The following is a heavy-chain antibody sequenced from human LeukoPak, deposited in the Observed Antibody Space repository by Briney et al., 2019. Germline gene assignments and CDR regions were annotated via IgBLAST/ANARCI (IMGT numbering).Heavy chain of an antibody. J-gene: IGHJ3*02. Sequence: GGSLRLSCAASGFTFSSYWMSWVRQAPGKGLEWVANIKQDGSEKYYVDSVKGRFTISRDNAKNSLYLQVNSLRAEDTAVYYCARFFSGYNSDAFDIWGQGTMVTVSS. CDR2: IKQDGSEK. CDR1: GFTFSSYW. D-gene: IGHD5-24*01. V-gene: IGHV3-7*03. CDR3: ARFFSGYNSDAFDI.